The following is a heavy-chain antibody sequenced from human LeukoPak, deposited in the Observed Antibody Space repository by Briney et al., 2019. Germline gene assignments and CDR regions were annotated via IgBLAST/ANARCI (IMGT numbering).Heavy chain of an antibody. J-gene: IGHJ5*02. Sequence: PSETLSLTCTVSGGSISSYYWSWIRQPAGKGLEWIGGIYSSGSTNYNPSFQSRVTMSLDTSKSQFSLKLSSVTAADTAVYYCARVAVTGYNWFDPWGQGTLVTVSS. V-gene: IGHV4-4*07. CDR2: IYSSGST. D-gene: IGHD2-21*02. CDR3: ARVAVTGYNWFDP. CDR1: GGSISSYY.